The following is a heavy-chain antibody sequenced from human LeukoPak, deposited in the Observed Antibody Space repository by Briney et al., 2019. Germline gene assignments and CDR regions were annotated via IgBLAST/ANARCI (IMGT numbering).Heavy chain of an antibody. CDR3: AGRYSSSWYRLWRSAFDI. CDR2: INHSGST. CDR1: GGSFSGYY. J-gene: IGHJ3*02. V-gene: IGHV4-34*01. Sequence: SETLSLTCAVYGGSFSGYYWSWIRQPPGKGLEWTGEINHSGSTNYNPSLKSRVTISVDTSKNQFSLKLSSVTAADTAVYYCAGRYSSSWYRLWRSAFDIWGQGTMVTVSS. D-gene: IGHD6-13*01.